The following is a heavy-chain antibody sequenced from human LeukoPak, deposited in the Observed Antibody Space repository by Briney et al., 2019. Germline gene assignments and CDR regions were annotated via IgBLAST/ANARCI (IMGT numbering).Heavy chain of an antibody. CDR1: GGTFSSYA. Sequence: SVKVSCKASGGTFSSYAISWVRQVPGQGLEWMGGIIPIFGTANYAQKFQGRVTITADESTSTAYTELSSLRSEDTAVYYCARVRVTTWIDDYWGQGTLVTVSS. CDR2: IIPIFGTA. D-gene: IGHD4-17*01. CDR3: ARVRVTTWIDDY. V-gene: IGHV1-69*01. J-gene: IGHJ4*02.